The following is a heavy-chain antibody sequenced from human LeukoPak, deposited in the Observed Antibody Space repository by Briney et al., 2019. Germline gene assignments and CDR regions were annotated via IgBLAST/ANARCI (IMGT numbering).Heavy chain of an antibody. CDR1: GYIFTAHY. CDR3: ARRDGYDGFDL. V-gene: IGHV1-2*02. D-gene: IGHD5-24*01. CDR2: IDPKSGDS. Sequence: ASVKVSCKASGYIFTAHYIRWVRQAPGQGLEWMGWIDPKSGDSNSAPRFQGRVTITRETSISTAYMEVRSLRPDDTAVYFCARRDGYDGFDLWGQGTMVIVSS. J-gene: IGHJ3*01.